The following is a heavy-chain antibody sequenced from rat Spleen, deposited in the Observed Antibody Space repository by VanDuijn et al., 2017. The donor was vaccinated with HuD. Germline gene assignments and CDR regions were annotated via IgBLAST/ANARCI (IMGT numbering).Heavy chain of an antibody. V-gene: IGHV5-19*01. Sequence: EVQLVESGGGLVQPGRSLKLSCAASGFIFSNYGMHWIRQAPTKGLEWVAFISYDGSSTYYRDSMKGRFTVSRDNAKSTLYLQMDSLRSEDTATYYCARHWGYWGQGVMVTVSS. J-gene: IGHJ2*01. CDR2: ISYDGSST. CDR1: GFIFSNYG. CDR3: ARHWGY. D-gene: IGHD4-6*01.